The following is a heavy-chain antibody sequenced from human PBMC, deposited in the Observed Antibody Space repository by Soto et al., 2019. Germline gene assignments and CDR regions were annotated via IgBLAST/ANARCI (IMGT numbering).Heavy chain of an antibody. V-gene: IGHV3-30*18. CDR3: AKETYSSSLYYYYYYGMDV. J-gene: IGHJ6*02. Sequence: GGSLRLSCAASGFTFSSYGMHWVRQAPGKGLEWVAVISYDGSNKYYADSVKGRFTISRDNSKNTLYLQMNSLRAEDTAVYYCAKETYSSSLYYYYYYGMDVWGQGTTVTVSS. D-gene: IGHD6-6*01. CDR2: ISYDGSNK. CDR1: GFTFSSYG.